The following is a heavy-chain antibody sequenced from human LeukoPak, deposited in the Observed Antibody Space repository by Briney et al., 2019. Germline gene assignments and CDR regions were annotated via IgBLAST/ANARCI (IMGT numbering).Heavy chain of an antibody. D-gene: IGHD3-3*01. V-gene: IGHV4-34*01. Sequence: SETMSLTCAVYGGSFSGYYWSWVRQPPGKGLEWIGEINHSGSTNYNPSLKSRVTISVDTSKNQFSLKLTSVTAADTAVYYCASRYVSSEVVIIPTAKNSWFDPWGQGTLVTVSS. CDR1: GGSFSGYY. CDR3: ASRYVSSEVVIIPTAKNSWFDP. J-gene: IGHJ5*02. CDR2: INHSGST.